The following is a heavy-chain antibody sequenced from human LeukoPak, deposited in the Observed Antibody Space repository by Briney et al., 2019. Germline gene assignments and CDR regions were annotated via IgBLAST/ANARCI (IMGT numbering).Heavy chain of an antibody. D-gene: IGHD5-12*01. J-gene: IGHJ4*02. CDR1: GFTFSGSA. CDR2: IRSKANSYAT. Sequence: GGPLRLSCAASGFTFSGSAMHWVRQASGKGLEWVGRIRSKANSYATAYAASVKGRFTISRDDSKNTAYLQMNSLKTEDTAVYYCTSLGGYPDYWGQGTLVTVSS. V-gene: IGHV3-73*01. CDR3: TSLGGYPDY.